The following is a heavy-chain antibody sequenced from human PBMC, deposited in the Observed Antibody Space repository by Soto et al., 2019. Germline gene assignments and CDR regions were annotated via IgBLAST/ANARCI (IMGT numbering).Heavy chain of an antibody. Sequence: SETLSLTCTVSGGSISSSSYYWGWIRQPPGKGLEWIGSIYYSGSTYYNPSLKSRVTISVDTSKNQFSLKLSSVTAADTAVYYCARLLSCIARYYGSGQEGFDPWGQVTLVTVSS. D-gene: IGHD3-10*01. CDR3: ARLLSCIARYYGSGQEGFDP. J-gene: IGHJ5*02. CDR1: GGSISSSSYY. V-gene: IGHV4-39*01. CDR2: IYYSGST.